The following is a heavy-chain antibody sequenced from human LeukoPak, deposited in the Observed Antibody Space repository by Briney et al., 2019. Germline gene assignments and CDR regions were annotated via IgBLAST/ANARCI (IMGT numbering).Heavy chain of an antibody. J-gene: IGHJ5*02. CDR3: ATVLGMRSLQWLRLSYRRSWFDP. D-gene: IGHD5-12*01. CDR1: GYTLTELS. Sequence: ASVKVSCKVSGYTLTELSMHWVRQAPGKGLEWMGGFDPEDGETIYAQKFQGRVTMTEDTSTDTAYMELSSLRSEDTAVYYCATVLGMRSLQWLRLSYRRSWFDPWGQGTLVTVSS. CDR2: FDPEDGET. V-gene: IGHV1-24*01.